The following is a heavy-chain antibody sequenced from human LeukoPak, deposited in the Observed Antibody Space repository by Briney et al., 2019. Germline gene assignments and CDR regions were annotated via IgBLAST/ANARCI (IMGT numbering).Heavy chain of an antibody. J-gene: IGHJ3*02. CDR1: GFTFSSYS. Sequence: PGGSLRLSCAASGFTFSSYSMNWVRQAPGKGLEWVSYISSSGSTIYYADSVKGRFTISRDNAKNSLYLQMNSLRAEDTAVYYCAKLRVEQWLVLGDAFDIWGQGTMVTVSS. D-gene: IGHD6-19*01. CDR3: AKLRVEQWLVLGDAFDI. CDR2: ISSSGSTI. V-gene: IGHV3-48*04.